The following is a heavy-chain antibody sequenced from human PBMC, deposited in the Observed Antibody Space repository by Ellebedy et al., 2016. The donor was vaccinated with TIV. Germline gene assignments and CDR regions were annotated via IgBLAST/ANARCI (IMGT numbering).Heavy chain of an antibody. CDR2: IYSGGRT. J-gene: IGHJ4*02. D-gene: IGHD1-7*01. CDR3: AKAGTQGASDY. CDR1: GFTVSTNY. V-gene: IGHV3-53*05. Sequence: PGGSLRLSCAASGFTVSTNYMTWVRQAPGKGLEWVSVIYSGGRTYYADSVKGRFTISRDNSKNTLFLQMNSLRAEDTALYYCAKAGTQGASDYWGQGTLVTVSS.